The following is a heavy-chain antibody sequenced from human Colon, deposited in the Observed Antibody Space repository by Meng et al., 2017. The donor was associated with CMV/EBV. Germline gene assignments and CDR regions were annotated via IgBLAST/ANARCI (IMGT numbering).Heavy chain of an antibody. V-gene: IGHV4-61*01. CDR2: IFYRGTT. Sequence: GDAVTSGSSYWSWIRQSPGKGLEWIGYIFYRGTTNSNPSLTSRVSMSVDTSNNQFSLKLSSVTAADTAVYYCARDPNRSDFYWYFDLWGRGTLVTVSS. D-gene: IGHD2-21*02. J-gene: IGHJ2*01. CDR1: GDAVTSGSSY. CDR3: ARDPNRSDFYWYFDL.